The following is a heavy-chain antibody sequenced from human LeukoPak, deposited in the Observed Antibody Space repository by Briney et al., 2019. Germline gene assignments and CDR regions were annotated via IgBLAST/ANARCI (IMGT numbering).Heavy chain of an antibody. Sequence: PGGSLRLSCAASGFTFSSYAMSWVRQAPGKGLEWVPAISGRTYYADSVKGRFTISRDNSKNTLYLQMNSLRAEDTAVYYCAKHAVDGDYVFDYWGQGTLVTVSS. CDR1: GFTFSSYA. CDR2: ISGRT. D-gene: IGHD4-17*01. V-gene: IGHV3-23*01. CDR3: AKHAVDGDYVFDY. J-gene: IGHJ4*02.